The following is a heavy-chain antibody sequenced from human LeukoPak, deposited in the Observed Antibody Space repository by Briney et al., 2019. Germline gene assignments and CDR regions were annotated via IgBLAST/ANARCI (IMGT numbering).Heavy chain of an antibody. Sequence: PGGSLRLSCAVSGFTFSSYTMSWVRQAPGKGLEWVSGISGGGGSTFYADSVKGRFTISRDNSKNTLYLQMNSLRAEDTAVYYCAKVHDILTGYYHFDYWGQGTLVTVSS. CDR1: GFTFSSYT. CDR2: ISGGGGST. J-gene: IGHJ4*02. V-gene: IGHV3-23*01. CDR3: AKVHDILTGYYHFDY. D-gene: IGHD3-9*01.